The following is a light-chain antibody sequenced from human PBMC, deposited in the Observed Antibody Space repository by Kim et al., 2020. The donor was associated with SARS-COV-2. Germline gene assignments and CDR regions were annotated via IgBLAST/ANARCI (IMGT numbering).Light chain of an antibody. CDR1: QSISSY. Sequence: ASVGDRVTITCRASQSISSYLNWYQQKPGTAPKLLIYAASSLQSGVPSRFSGSGSGTDFTLTISSLQPEDFATYYCQQSYSTPGYTFGQGTKLEI. CDR3: QQSYSTPGYT. CDR2: AAS. V-gene: IGKV1-39*01. J-gene: IGKJ2*01.